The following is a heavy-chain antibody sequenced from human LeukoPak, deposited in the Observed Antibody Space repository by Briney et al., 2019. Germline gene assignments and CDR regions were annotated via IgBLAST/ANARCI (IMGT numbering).Heavy chain of an antibody. Sequence: PSQTLSLTCTVSGGSISSGGYYWSWIRQPPGKGLEWIGEINHSGSTNYNPSLKSRVTISVDTSKNQFSLKLSSVTAADTAVYYCARHPRIAARPVYWGQGTLVTVSS. D-gene: IGHD6-6*01. CDR3: ARHPRIAARPVY. CDR2: INHSGST. CDR1: GGSISSGGYY. V-gene: IGHV4-30-2*01. J-gene: IGHJ4*02.